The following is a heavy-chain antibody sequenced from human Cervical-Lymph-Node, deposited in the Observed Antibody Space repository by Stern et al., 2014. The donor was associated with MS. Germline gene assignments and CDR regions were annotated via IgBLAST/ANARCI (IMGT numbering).Heavy chain of an antibody. J-gene: IGHJ4*02. Sequence: QMQLVQSGPEVKKPGTSVKVSCKASGFTFTSSAVQWVRQARGQRLEWIGWIVVGSGNTNYAQKFQERVTITRDMSTSTADMELSSLRSEDTAVYYCAAGPPYGGKALLGYWGQGTLVTVSS. CDR1: GFTFTSSA. CDR3: AAGPPYGGKALLGY. V-gene: IGHV1-58*01. CDR2: IVVGSGNT. D-gene: IGHD4-23*01.